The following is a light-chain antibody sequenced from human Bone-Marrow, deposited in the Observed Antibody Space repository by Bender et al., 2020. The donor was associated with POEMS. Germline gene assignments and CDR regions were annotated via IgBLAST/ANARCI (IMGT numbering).Light chain of an antibody. Sequence: QSALTQPASVSGSPGQSITISCTGTSSDVGGYNLVFWYQHHPGKAPKLMIYEGTKRPSGVSNRFSGSRSGNTASLTISGLQVEDEADYYCSSYTSSRTWVFGGGTKMTVL. J-gene: IGLJ3*02. CDR1: SSDVGGYNL. CDR2: EGT. CDR3: SSYTSSRTWV. V-gene: IGLV2-14*02.